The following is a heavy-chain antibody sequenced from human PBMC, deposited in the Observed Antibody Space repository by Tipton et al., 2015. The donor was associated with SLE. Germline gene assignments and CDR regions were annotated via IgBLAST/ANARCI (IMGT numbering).Heavy chain of an antibody. CDR2: IYNSGNT. CDR1: GGSFSSNS. V-gene: IGHV4-59*01. J-gene: IGHJ4*02. Sequence: GLVKPSETLSLTCTVSGGSFSSNSWNWIRQPPGKGLEWIGCIYNSGNTRHNPSLKSRVTISLDTSKNQFSLKLSSVTTADTAVYFCARGQWLLRTFDYWGQGTLVTVSS. D-gene: IGHD3-22*01. CDR3: ARGQWLLRTFDY.